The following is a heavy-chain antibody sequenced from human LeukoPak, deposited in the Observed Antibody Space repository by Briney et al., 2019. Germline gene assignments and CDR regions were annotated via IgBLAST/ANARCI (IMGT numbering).Heavy chain of an antibody. Sequence: SETLSLTCTVSGVSISSYYWSWIRQPPGKGLEWIGYIHYSGSTNYNPSLKSRVTISVDTSKNQFSLKLSSVTAADTAVYYCAGETYYYDSGGYEGPWGQGTLVTVSS. CDR3: AGETYYYDSGGYEGP. CDR1: GVSISSYY. V-gene: IGHV4-59*01. CDR2: IHYSGST. D-gene: IGHD3-22*01. J-gene: IGHJ5*02.